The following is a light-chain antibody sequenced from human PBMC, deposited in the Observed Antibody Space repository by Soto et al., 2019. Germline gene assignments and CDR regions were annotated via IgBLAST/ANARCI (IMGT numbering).Light chain of an antibody. J-gene: IGKJ1*01. Sequence: EIVITQSPATLSVSPGEGATLACRASQSVSSDLAWYQQKPGQAPRLLIYGASTRATGVPARFSGSGSGTEFALTISSLQSEDFAVYHCHQYNNWPWTFGQGTKLEIK. CDR1: QSVSSD. CDR2: GAS. V-gene: IGKV3-15*01. CDR3: HQYNNWPWT.